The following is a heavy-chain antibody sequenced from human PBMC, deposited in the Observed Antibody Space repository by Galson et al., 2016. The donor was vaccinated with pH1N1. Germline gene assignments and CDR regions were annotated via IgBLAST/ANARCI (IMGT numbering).Heavy chain of an antibody. CDR3: IRDLVRRREF. J-gene: IGHJ4*02. D-gene: IGHD6-13*01. V-gene: IGHV1-46*01. CDR1: GYAFTTFY. CDR2: IDPSNGVT. Sequence: SVKVSCKASGYAFTTFYIHWVRQAPGEGLEWLGVIDPSNGVTTYAQKFQARITMTRDTSTSTVYLDLSRLKSEDTSVFYCIRDLVRRREFWGQGTLGTVSA.